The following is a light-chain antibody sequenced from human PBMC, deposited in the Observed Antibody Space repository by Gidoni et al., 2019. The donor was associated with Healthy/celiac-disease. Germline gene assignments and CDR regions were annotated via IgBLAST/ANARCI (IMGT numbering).Light chain of an antibody. V-gene: IGKV3-20*01. CDR2: GAS. Sequence: DIVLTQSPGTLSLSPGERATLSCRASQSVSSSYLAWYQQTPGQAPSLLIYGASSRATGIPDRFSGSGSGTDFTLTISRLEPEDLAVYYCQQYGSSPPVTFGGGTKVEIK. CDR3: QQYGSSPPVT. CDR1: QSVSSSY. J-gene: IGKJ4*01.